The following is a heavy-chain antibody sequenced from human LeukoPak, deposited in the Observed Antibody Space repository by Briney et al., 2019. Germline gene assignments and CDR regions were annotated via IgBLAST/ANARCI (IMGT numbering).Heavy chain of an antibody. D-gene: IGHD3-22*01. CDR3: SRDYYDSNQAFDI. V-gene: IGHV3-74*01. Sequence: GGPLRLSCSASGFTFSNYWMHWVRQVPGKGLVWVARINDDWRATFYADSVKGRCTISRDNAKNTLYLQMNSLRAAAKAVYYCSRDYYDSNQAFDIWGQGKMVTVSS. J-gene: IGHJ3*02. CDR2: INDDWRAT. CDR1: GFTFSNYW.